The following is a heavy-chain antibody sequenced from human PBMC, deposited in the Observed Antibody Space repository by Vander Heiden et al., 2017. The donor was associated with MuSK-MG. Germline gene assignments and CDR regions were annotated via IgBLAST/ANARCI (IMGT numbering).Heavy chain of an antibody. Sequence: QLQLQQSGAGLLKPSETLSLTCAVYGGSFSGYYWSWIRQPPGKGLEWIGESDHSGSTNYNPSLKGRVNISVDTSKNQFYLKLSSVTAADTAVYYGARGRTGEAVDGGWYNWFDLWGQGTLVTVSS. J-gene: IGHJ5*02. CDR2: SDHSGST. V-gene: IGHV4-34*01. D-gene: IGHD6-19*01. CDR3: ARGRTGEAVDGGWYNWFDL. CDR1: GGSFSGYY.